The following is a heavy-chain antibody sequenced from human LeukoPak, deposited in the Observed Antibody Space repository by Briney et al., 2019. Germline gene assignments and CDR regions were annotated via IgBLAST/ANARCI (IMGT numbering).Heavy chain of an antibody. V-gene: IGHV4-4*02. Sequence: SETLSLTCAVSGASISSNWWNWVRQPPGKGLEWIGEIHHSGSANYNPSLKSRVTISLDTSENQFSLRLSSVTAADTAVYYCARGPQDTALGYWGQGTLVTVSS. CDR1: GASISSNW. J-gene: IGHJ4*02. D-gene: IGHD5-18*01. CDR3: ARGPQDTALGY. CDR2: IHHSGSA.